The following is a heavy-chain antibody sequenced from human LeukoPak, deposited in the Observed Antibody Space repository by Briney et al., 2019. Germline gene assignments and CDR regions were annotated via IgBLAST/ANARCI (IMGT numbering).Heavy chain of an antibody. CDR2: LYYSGST. D-gene: IGHD3-22*01. CDR3: ARHENLYDSSPFDI. V-gene: IGHV4-59*08. Sequence: SGTLSLTCTVPGGSLNSYYWCWIRQPPGRGLEWIGYLYYSGSTNYKPSLKSRVTISVDTSKNQFSLKLSSVTAADTAVYYCARHENLYDSSPFDIWGQGTKVTVSS. CDR1: GGSLNSYY. J-gene: IGHJ3*02.